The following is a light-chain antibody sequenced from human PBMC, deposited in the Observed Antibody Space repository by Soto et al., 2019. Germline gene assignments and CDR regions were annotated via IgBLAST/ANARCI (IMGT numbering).Light chain of an antibody. J-gene: IGLJ2*01. CDR2: DVT. Sequence: QSALTQPPSASGSPGQSVTISRTGASSDVGGYNFVSWYQQHPGKAPKLVIYDVTKRPSGVPDRFSGSKSGNTASLTVSGLQADDEADYYCSSYAGSSVPVAFGGGTKLTVL. CDR3: SSYAGSSVPVA. V-gene: IGLV2-8*01. CDR1: SSDVGGYNF.